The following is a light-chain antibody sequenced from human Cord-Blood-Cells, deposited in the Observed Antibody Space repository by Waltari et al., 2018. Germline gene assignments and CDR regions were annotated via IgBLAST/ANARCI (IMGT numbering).Light chain of an antibody. CDR3: QQYYSTPWT. V-gene: IGKV4-1*01. Sequence: DIVMTQSPDSLAVSLGERATINCKSSQGVLYSSNNKNYLAWYQQKPGQPPKLLIYWASTRESGVPDRFSGSGSGTDFTLTISSLQAEDVAVYYCQQYYSTPWTLGQGTKVEIK. J-gene: IGKJ1*01. CDR1: QGVLYSSNNKNY. CDR2: WAS.